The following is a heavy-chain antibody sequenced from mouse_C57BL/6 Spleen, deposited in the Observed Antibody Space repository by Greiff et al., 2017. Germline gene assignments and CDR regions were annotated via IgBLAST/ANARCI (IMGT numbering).Heavy chain of an antibody. V-gene: IGHV14-1*01. CDR1: GFNIKDYY. CDR3: TTGDVLAWFAY. Sequence: VQLKESGAELVRPGASVKLSCTASGFNIKDYYMHWVKQRPEQGLEWIGRIEPEDGDTEYAPKFQGKATMTADTSSNTAYLQLSSLTSEDTAVYYCTTGDVLAWFAYWGQGTLVTVSA. J-gene: IGHJ3*01. CDR2: IEPEDGDT.